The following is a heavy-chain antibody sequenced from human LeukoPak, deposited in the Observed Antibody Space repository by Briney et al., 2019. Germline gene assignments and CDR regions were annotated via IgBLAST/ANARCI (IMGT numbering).Heavy chain of an antibody. CDR2: IIPIFGTA. D-gene: IGHD3-10*01. CDR3: ARVGVVRGVSDAFDI. Sequence: ASVKVSCKASGGTFSSYAISWVRQAPGQGLEWMGGIIPIFGTANYAQKFQGRVTNTTDESTSTAYMELSSLRSEDTAVYYCARVGVVRGVSDAFDIWGQGTMVTVSS. CDR1: GGTFSSYA. J-gene: IGHJ3*02. V-gene: IGHV1-69*05.